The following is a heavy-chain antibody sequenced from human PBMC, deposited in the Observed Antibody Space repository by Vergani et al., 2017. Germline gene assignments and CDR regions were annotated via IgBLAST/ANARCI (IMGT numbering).Heavy chain of an antibody. J-gene: IGHJ1*01. Sequence: QVHLVESVGGVFQPGRSLRLSCVVSGFTSSYYGMHWVRPAPGKGLEWVAVISYDGTQKYYADSVKGRFTISRDNSKSTLYLQMNSLRTEDTAVYYCATKSCGTPGCQIGYFREWGQSTLVTVSS. CDR1: GFTSSYYG. V-gene: IGHV3-30*03. D-gene: IGHD1-1*01. CDR3: ATKSCGTPGCQIGYFRE. CDR2: ISYDGTQK.